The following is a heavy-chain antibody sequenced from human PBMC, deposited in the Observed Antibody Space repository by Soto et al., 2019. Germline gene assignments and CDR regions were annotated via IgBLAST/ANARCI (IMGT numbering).Heavy chain of an antibody. CDR2: ISAYNGNT. CDR1: GYTFTSYG. D-gene: IGHD6-6*01. J-gene: IGHJ6*02. Sequence: QVQLMQSGAEVKKPGASVKVSCKASGYTFTSYGISWVRQAPGQGLEWMGWISAYNGNTNYAQKLQGRVTMTTDTSTSTAYMELRSLRSDDTAVYYCARVAVSSSTSKYYYYYGMDVWGQGTTVTVSS. CDR3: ARVAVSSSTSKYYYYYGMDV. V-gene: IGHV1-18*01.